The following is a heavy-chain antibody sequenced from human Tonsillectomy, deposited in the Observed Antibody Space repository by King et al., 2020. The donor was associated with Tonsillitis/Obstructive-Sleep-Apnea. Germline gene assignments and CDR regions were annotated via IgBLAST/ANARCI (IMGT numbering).Heavy chain of an antibody. V-gene: IGHV3-21*01. D-gene: IGHD2-15*01. CDR3: ARDVSLAATDI. J-gene: IGHJ3*02. Sequence: VQLVESGGGLVKPGWSLRLSCAASGFTFSVYAMNWVRQAPGQGLEWVSSISSSSDYIYYADSVKGRFTISRDNAKNSLYLQMNSLRAEDTAVYYCARDVSLAATDIWGQGTMVTVSS. CDR1: GFTFSVYA. CDR2: ISSSSDYI.